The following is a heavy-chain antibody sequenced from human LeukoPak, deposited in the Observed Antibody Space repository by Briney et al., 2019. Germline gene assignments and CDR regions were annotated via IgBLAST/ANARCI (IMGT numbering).Heavy chain of an antibody. V-gene: IGHV3-23*01. CDR3: ARQSSSWYEVDS. CDR2: ISGSGGST. Sequence: GGTLRLSCAASGFTFSSYGMSWVRQAPGKGLEWVSAISGSGGSTYYADSVKGRFTISRDNSKNTLYLQMNSLRAEDTALYYCARQSSSWYEVDSWGQGTLVTVSS. D-gene: IGHD6-13*01. J-gene: IGHJ4*02. CDR1: GFTFSSYG.